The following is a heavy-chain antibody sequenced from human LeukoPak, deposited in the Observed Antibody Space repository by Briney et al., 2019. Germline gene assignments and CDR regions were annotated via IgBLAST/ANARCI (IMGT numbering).Heavy chain of an antibody. CDR1: GYSFTSYW. CDR3: ARHPIETYYYDSSGYYHYYFDY. Sequence: GESLKISCKGSGYSFTSYWIGWVRQMPGKGLEWMGIIYPGDSDTRYSPSFQGQVTISADKSISTAYLQWSSLKAPDTAMYYCARHPIETYYYDSSGYYHYYFDYWGQGTLVTVSS. V-gene: IGHV5-51*01. D-gene: IGHD3-22*01. CDR2: IYPGDSDT. J-gene: IGHJ4*02.